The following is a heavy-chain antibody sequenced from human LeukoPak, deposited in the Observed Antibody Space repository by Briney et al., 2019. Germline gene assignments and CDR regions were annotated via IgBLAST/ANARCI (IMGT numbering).Heavy chain of an antibody. CDR1: GFTFSSYS. D-gene: IGHD2-15*01. Sequence: KAGGSLRLSCAASGFTFSSYSMNGVRQAPGRGREWVSSISSSSSYIYYADSVKGRFTISRDNATNSLYLQMNSLRAEDTAVYYCARVAWHPGYYYMDVWGKGTTVTVSS. CDR3: ARVAWHPGYYYMDV. V-gene: IGHV3-21*01. J-gene: IGHJ6*03. CDR2: ISSSSSYI.